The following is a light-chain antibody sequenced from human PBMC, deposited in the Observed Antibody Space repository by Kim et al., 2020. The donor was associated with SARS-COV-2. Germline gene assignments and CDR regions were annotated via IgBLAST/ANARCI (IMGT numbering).Light chain of an antibody. J-gene: IGLJ3*02. CDR2: QDD. V-gene: IGLV3-1*01. Sequence: ELTQPPSVSVSPGQTTTITCSGDKLVNRYACWYQHKPGQSPVVVIFQDDKRPSGIPERFSGSNSGHTATLTISGTQAIDEADYYCQAWDSDTWLFGGGTQLTVL. CDR1: KLVNRY. CDR3: QAWDSDTWL.